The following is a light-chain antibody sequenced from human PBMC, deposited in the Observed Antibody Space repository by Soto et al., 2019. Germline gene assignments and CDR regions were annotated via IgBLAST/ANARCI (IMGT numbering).Light chain of an antibody. Sequence: EIVLTQSPATLSLSPGERATLSCRASQSVSSYLARYQQKPGQAPRLLIYDASNRATGIPARFSGSGSGTDFTLTISSLEPEDFAVYYGQQRSNWPPLYTFGQGTKLEIK. V-gene: IGKV3-11*01. CDR2: DAS. CDR1: QSVSSY. J-gene: IGKJ2*01. CDR3: QQRSNWPPLYT.